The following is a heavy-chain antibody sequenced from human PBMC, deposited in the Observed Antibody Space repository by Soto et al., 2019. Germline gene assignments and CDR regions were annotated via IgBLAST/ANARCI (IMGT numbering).Heavy chain of an antibody. CDR3: ARTTGRHLDF. D-gene: IGHD4-4*01. Sequence: QLQLQESGPGLVKPWETLSLTCTVSYGSISVSNVFWGWVRQPPGKGLEWIGNIDYSGTASFNPSLGTRITFPVDTSKYQSSRPPYSVTAADTAVYYCARTTGRHLDFWGQGILVTVSS. CDR2: IDYSGTA. J-gene: IGHJ4*02. V-gene: IGHV4-39*01. CDR1: YGSISVSNVF.